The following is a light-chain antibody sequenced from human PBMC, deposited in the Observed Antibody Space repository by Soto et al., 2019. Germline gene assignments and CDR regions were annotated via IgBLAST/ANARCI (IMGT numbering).Light chain of an antibody. CDR1: QSLLHNNGYNY. V-gene: IGKV2-28*01. Sequence: DIVLTQSPLSLPVTPGEPASISCRSSQSLLHNNGYNYLDWYLQKPGQSPQLLIYMRSNRASGVPDRFSGSGSGTDFTLKISRVEAEDVGVYYCMQALQTPWTFGQGTKVEI. CDR2: MRS. CDR3: MQALQTPWT. J-gene: IGKJ1*01.